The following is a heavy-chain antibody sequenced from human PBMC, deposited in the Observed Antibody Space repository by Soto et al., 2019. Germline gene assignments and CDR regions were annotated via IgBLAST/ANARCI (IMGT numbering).Heavy chain of an antibody. CDR1: GYTFTSYA. Sequence: GASVKVSCKASGYTFTSYAMHWVRQAPGQRLEWMGWINAGNGNTKYSQKFQGRVTITRDTSASTAYMELSSLRSEDTAVYYCARGGEDSSSWLKYFDYWGQGTLVTVSS. CDR3: ARGGEDSSSWLKYFDY. J-gene: IGHJ4*02. D-gene: IGHD6-13*01. V-gene: IGHV1-3*01. CDR2: INAGNGNT.